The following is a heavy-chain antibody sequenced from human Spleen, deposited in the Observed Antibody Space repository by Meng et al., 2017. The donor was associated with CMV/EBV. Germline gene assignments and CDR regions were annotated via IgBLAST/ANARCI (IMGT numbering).Heavy chain of an antibody. CDR1: GFTFSSYA. J-gene: IGHJ3*01. Sequence: GSLKISCAASGFTFSSYAMSWVRQAPGKGLEWVANIKQDGSEKYYVDSVKGRFTISRDNAKNSLYLQMNSLRAEDTTVYYCAREDGYTKRGAFDVWGQGTMVTVSS. D-gene: IGHD5-24*01. V-gene: IGHV3-7*01. CDR3: AREDGYTKRGAFDV. CDR2: IKQDGSEK.